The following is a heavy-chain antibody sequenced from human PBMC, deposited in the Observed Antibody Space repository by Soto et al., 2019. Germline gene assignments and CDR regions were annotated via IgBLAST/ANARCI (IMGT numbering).Heavy chain of an antibody. CDR1: GFTSRNYV. Sequence: GASVKVSCKASGFTSRNYVVSWVRQAPGQGLEWMGGITPILGTTNYARQFQGRVTISADESTSTAYMELSSLRSEDTAVYYCAREGALRAYRYFDLWGRGTLVTVSS. CDR2: ITPILGTT. CDR3: AREGALRAYRYFDL. V-gene: IGHV1-69*13. J-gene: IGHJ2*01. D-gene: IGHD3-16*01.